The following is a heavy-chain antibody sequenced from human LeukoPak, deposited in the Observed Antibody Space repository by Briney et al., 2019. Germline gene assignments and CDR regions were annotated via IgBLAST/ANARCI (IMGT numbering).Heavy chain of an antibody. D-gene: IGHD3-16*01. J-gene: IGHJ4*02. V-gene: IGHV1-46*01. Sequence: ASVKVSCKASGYTFTSYYMHWVRQAPGQGLEWMGIINPSGGSTSYAQKFQGRVTMTRDTSTSTAYMELSSLRSEDTAVYYCARDLEGGYYFDYWGQGTLVTVSS. CDR2: INPSGGST. CDR3: ARDLEGGYYFDY. CDR1: GYTFTSYY.